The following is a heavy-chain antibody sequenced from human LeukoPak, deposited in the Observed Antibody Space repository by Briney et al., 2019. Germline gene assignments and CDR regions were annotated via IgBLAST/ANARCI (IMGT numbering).Heavy chain of an antibody. CDR1: GGSIGIYY. D-gene: IGHD5-18*01. CDR2: IYYSGST. Sequence: PSETLSLTCSVSGGSIGIYYWSWIRQPPAKELEWIGNIYYSGSTNYNPSRKGRVTISVDTSKNQFSLKLSSVTAADTAVYYCAREGIQLWSFFDYWGQGNLVTVSS. J-gene: IGHJ4*02. V-gene: IGHV4-59*12. CDR3: AREGIQLWSFFDY.